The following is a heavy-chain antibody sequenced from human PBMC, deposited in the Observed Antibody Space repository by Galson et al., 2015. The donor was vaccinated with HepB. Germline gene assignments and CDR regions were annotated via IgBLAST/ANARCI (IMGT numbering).Heavy chain of an antibody. CDR3: ATDILYYYDSSGSSGDV. J-gene: IGHJ4*02. V-gene: IGHV1-24*01. CDR1: GYTLTELS. CDR2: FDPEDGET. D-gene: IGHD3-22*01. Sequence: SCKVSGYTLTELSMHWVRQAPGKGLEWMGGFDPEDGETIYAQKFQGRVTMTEDTSTDTAYMELSSLRSEDTAVYYCATDILYYYDSSGSSGDVWGQGTLVTVSS.